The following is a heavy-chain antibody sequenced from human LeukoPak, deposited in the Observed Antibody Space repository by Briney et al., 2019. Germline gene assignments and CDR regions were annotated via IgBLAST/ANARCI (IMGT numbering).Heavy chain of an antibody. V-gene: IGHV3-21*01. CDR2: ITGSSSNI. Sequence: GGSLRLSCAASGLIFSSYNMNWVRQAPGRGLEWVSFITGSSSNIYYADSVKGRFTVSRDNAKNSLYLQMNSLRAEDTAVYYCARAYYGSGRSLDYWGQGTVVTVSS. D-gene: IGHD3-10*01. CDR1: GLIFSSYN. CDR3: ARAYYGSGRSLDY. J-gene: IGHJ4*02.